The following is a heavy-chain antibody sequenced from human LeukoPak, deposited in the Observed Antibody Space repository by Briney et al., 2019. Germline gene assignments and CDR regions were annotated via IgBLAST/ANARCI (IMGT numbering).Heavy chain of an antibody. CDR1: GYTFTGYY. CDR3: ARISVWTGDAFDI. CDR2: INPNSGGT. V-gene: IGHV1-2*02. D-gene: IGHD3/OR15-3a*01. Sequence: ASVKVSCKASGYTFTGYYMHWVRQAPGQGLEWMGWINPNSGGTNYAQKFQGRVTMTRDTSISTAYMELSRLRSDDTAVYYCARISVWTGDAFDIWGQGTMVTVSS. J-gene: IGHJ3*02.